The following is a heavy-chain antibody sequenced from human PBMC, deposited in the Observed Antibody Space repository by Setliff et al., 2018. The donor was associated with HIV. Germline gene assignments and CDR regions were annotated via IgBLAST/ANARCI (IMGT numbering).Heavy chain of an antibody. D-gene: IGHD2-15*01. CDR3: ARVSSTYWYSIPTFYYYYMDV. Sequence: PSETLSLTCAVYGGSFSGYHWNWIRQPPGTGLEWIGEINHSGRTNYNPSLKSRVTISVDKSKNQFSLKLRSVTAADTARYSCARVSSTYWYSIPTFYYYYMDVWGKGTKVTVS. V-gene: IGHV4-34*01. J-gene: IGHJ6*03. CDR1: GGSFSGYH. CDR2: INHSGRT.